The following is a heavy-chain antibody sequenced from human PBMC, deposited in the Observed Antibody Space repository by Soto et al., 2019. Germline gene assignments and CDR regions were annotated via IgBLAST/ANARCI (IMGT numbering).Heavy chain of an antibody. J-gene: IGHJ3*02. V-gene: IGHV3-66*01. CDR1: GFTVSSNY. Sequence: EVPLVESGGGLVQPGGSLRLSCAASGFTVSSNYMSWVRQAPGKGLEWVSVIYSGGSTYYAASVRGRFTISRDNSKNTLYLQMNSLRAEDTAVYYCAREASRGFFAMFAFDIWGQGTMVTVSS. D-gene: IGHD3-10*02. CDR2: IYSGGST. CDR3: AREASRGFFAMFAFDI.